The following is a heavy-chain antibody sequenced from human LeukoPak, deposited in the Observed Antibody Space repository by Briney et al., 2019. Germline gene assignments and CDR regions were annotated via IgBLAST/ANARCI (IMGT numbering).Heavy chain of an antibody. CDR3: ARGLALSGRRGDARVVGYFDY. V-gene: IGHV4-34*01. CDR1: GGSFSGYY. Sequence: PSETLSLTCAVYGGSFSGYYWSWIRQPPGKGLEWIGEINHSGSTNYNPSLKSRVTISVDTSKNQFSLKLSSVTAADTAVYYCARGLALSGRRGDARVVGYFDYWGQGTLVTVSS. CDR2: INHSGST. J-gene: IGHJ4*02. D-gene: IGHD2-15*01.